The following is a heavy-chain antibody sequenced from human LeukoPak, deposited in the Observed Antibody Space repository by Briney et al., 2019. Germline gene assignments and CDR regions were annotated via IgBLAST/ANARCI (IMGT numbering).Heavy chain of an antibody. CDR3: ARHRLVFGAVTAGEFDY. J-gene: IGHJ4*02. D-gene: IGHD3-3*01. V-gene: IGHV4-39*01. CDR1: GGSISSSSYY. CDR2: IYYSGST. Sequence: PSETLSLTCTVSGGSISSSSYYWGWIRQPPGKGLEWIGSIYYSGSTHYNPSLKSRVTISVDTSKNQFSLRLSSVTAADTAVYYCARHRLVFGAVTAGEFDYWGQGTLVTVSS.